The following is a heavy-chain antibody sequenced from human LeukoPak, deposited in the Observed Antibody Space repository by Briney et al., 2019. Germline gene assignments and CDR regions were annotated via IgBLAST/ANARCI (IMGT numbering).Heavy chain of an antibody. CDR3: ASGVVPAHYGVAV. D-gene: IGHD2-15*01. CDR2: IIPIFGTA. J-gene: IGHJ6*02. CDR1: GGTFSSYA. Sequence: ASVKVTCKTSGGTFSSYAISWVRQAPGQGLAWMGGIIPIFGTANYAQKFQGRVTITADESTSTAYMELSSLRSEDTAVYYCASGVVPAHYGVAVWGQGTTVTVSS. V-gene: IGHV1-69*13.